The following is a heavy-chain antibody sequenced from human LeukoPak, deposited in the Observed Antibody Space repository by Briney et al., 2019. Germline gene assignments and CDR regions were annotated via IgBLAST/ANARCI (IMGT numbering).Heavy chain of an antibody. Sequence: PSETLSLTCAVSGGSISSGGYSWSWIRQPPGKGLEWIGYIYYSGSTYYNPSLKSRVTTSVDTSKNQFSLKLSSVTAADTAVYYCARGDDYGDHVTFDYWGQGTLVTVSS. D-gene: IGHD4-17*01. CDR1: GGSISSGGYS. J-gene: IGHJ4*02. CDR2: IYYSGST. V-gene: IGHV4-30-4*07. CDR3: ARGDDYGDHVTFDY.